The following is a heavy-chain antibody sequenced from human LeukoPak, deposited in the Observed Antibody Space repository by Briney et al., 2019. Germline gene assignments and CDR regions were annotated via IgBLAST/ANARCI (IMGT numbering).Heavy chain of an antibody. D-gene: IGHD2-15*01. V-gene: IGHV1-46*01. Sequence: ASVKVSCKASGYTFTSYYMHWVRQAPGQGLEWMGIINPSGGSTSYAQKFQGRVTMTRDTSTSTVYMELSSLRSEDTAVYYCARDREIVVVVAAALRYYYYGMDVWGQGTTVTVSS. CDR1: GYTFTSYY. J-gene: IGHJ6*02. CDR2: INPSGGST. CDR3: ARDREIVVVVAAALRYYYYGMDV.